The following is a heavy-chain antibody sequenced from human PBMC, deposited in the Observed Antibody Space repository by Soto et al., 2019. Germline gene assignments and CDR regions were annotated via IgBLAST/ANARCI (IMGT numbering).Heavy chain of an antibody. V-gene: IGHV1-69*02. CDR2: INPILSMS. CDR1: GDTFTFYS. CDR3: ASIYSSGYRAFDY. J-gene: IGHJ4*02. D-gene: IGHD3-10*01. Sequence: QVQLVQSGAEVKRPGSSVKVSCKASGDTFTFYSINWVRQAPGLGLEWMGRINPILSMSNYAQRFQGRVTMTWDKSTSTAYMELSSLRSEDRAIYYGASIYSSGYRAFDYWGQGALVTVSS.